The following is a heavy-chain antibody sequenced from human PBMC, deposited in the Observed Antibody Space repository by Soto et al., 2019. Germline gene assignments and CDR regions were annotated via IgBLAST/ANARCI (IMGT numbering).Heavy chain of an antibody. CDR2: IGGPGRAL. CDR1: GFSFSDSV. D-gene: IGHD1-26*01. V-gene: IGHV3-33*08. J-gene: IGHJ4*02. Sequence: PGGSLRLSCAASGFSFSDSVMHWVRQSPGKGLEWVSVIGGPGRALYYTDSVKGRFTVSRDNSKNTLFLQMNSLRAEDTAVYYCARGQAVQSGNFIFDHWGQGALVTVSS. CDR3: ARGQAVQSGNFIFDH.